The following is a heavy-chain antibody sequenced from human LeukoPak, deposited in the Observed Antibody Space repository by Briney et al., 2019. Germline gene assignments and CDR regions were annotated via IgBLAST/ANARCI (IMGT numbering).Heavy chain of an antibody. Sequence: GASVTVSCKASGYMFTIYGISWVRQAPGQGVEWMGWISVHNGNTKYAQKFQGRVTMTTDTSTSTAYMELRSLRSDNTAVNYCARARNPLDYYYYMDVWGKGTTVTVSS. CDR3: ARARNPLDYYYYMDV. V-gene: IGHV1-18*01. CDR1: GYMFTIYG. J-gene: IGHJ6*03. CDR2: ISVHNGNT.